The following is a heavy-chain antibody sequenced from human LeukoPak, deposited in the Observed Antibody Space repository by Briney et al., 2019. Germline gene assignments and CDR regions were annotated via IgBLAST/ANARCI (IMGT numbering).Heavy chain of an antibody. J-gene: IGHJ4*02. V-gene: IGHV3-23*01. D-gene: IGHD3-9*01. CDR3: AKNPDYDVLTGTSFDY. CDR1: GFTFSSYS. CDR2: ISDSGSKT. Sequence: PGGSLRLSCAASGFTFSSYSMNWVRQAPGRGLEWVSSISDSGSKTYYAASVKGRFTISRDNSKNTLYLQMNSLEADEDTAIYYCAKNPDYDVLTGTSFDYWGQGALVTVSS.